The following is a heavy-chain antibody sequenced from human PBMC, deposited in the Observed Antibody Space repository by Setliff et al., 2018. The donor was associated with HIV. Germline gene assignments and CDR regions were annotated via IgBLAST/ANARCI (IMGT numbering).Heavy chain of an antibody. V-gene: IGHV1-69*05. D-gene: IGHD2-2*01. Sequence: ASVKVSCKASGGPFSNYGMSWVRQAPGQGLEWMGGIIPISGTANYAQKFQGRVTITTDESTSTAYMELSGLRSEDTAVYYCARDFGGYCSSMSCPGLFDPWGQGTLVTVSS. CDR3: ARDFGGYCSSMSCPGLFDP. CDR1: GGPFSNYG. J-gene: IGHJ5*02. CDR2: IIPISGTA.